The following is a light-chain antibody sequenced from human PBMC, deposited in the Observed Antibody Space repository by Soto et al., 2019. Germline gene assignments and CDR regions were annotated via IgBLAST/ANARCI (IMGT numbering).Light chain of an antibody. Sequence: QSVLTQPASVSGSPGQSITISCTGTSSDVGGYNYVSWYQQHPGKAPKLMIYEVSNRPSGVSNRFSGSKSGNTASLTISGLQAEDEDDYYCSSYTSSSTLDYVCGTGTKLTVL. J-gene: IGLJ1*01. CDR2: EVS. CDR3: SSYTSSSTLDYV. CDR1: SSDVGGYNY. V-gene: IGLV2-14*01.